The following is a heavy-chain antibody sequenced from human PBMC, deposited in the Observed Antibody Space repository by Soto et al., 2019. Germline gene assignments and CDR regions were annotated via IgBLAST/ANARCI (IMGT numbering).Heavy chain of an antibody. J-gene: IGHJ1*01. CDR2: ISWNSGSI. CDR3: AKGFNTTVTTPNFQH. Sequence: EVQLVESGGGLVQPGRSLRRSCAASGFTFDDYAMHWVRQAPGKGLEWVSGISWNSGSIGYADSVKGRFTISRDNAKNSLYLQMTSLRAEDTALYYCAKGFNTTVTTPNFQHWGQGTLVTVSS. D-gene: IGHD4-17*01. V-gene: IGHV3-9*01. CDR1: GFTFDDYA.